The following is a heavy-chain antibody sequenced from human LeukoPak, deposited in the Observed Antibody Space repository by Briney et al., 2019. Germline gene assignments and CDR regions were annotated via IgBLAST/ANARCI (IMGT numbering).Heavy chain of an antibody. Sequence: SQTLSLTCAISGDSVSTNSAAWNWIRQSPSRGLEWLGRTYYRPKWYNDYAVSVKSRTTINPDTSKNQFSLQLNSVTPEDTAVYYCARDKGGSGYDHLDSWGQGTLVTVSS. CDR3: ARDKGGSGYDHLDS. D-gene: IGHD5-12*01. J-gene: IGHJ4*02. CDR1: GDSVSTNSAA. CDR2: TYYRPKWYN. V-gene: IGHV6-1*01.